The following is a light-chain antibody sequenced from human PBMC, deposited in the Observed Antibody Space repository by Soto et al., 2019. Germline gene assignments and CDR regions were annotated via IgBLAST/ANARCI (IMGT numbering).Light chain of an antibody. CDR3: QQYNNWPPIT. CDR1: QSVASN. Sequence: EIVLTQSPGTLSLSPGERATLSCRASQSVASNYLGWYQQKPGQAPRVLIFDASIRATGIPDRFSGSGSGTEFTLTISSLQSEDFAVYYCQQYNNWPPITFGQGTRLEI. CDR2: DAS. J-gene: IGKJ5*01. V-gene: IGKV3D-15*01.